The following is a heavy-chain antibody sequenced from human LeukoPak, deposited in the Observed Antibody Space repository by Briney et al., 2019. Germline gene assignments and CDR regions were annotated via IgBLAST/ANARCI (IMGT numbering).Heavy chain of an antibody. Sequence: GGSLRLSCAASGFTFSSYAMHWVRQAPGKGLEWVAVISYDGSNKYYADSVKGRFTISRDNSKNTLYLQMNSLRGEDTAVYYCAREGGDDYYYYYMDVWGKGTTVTVSS. V-gene: IGHV3-30*04. J-gene: IGHJ6*03. CDR2: ISYDGSNK. CDR1: GFTFSSYA. D-gene: IGHD4-17*01. CDR3: AREGGDDYYYYYMDV.